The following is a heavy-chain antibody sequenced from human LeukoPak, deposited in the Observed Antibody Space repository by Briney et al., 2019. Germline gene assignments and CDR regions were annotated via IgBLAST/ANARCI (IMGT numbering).Heavy chain of an antibody. J-gene: IGHJ4*02. CDR1: GYTLTELS. CDR3: ATDLHGSGSYSAFDY. D-gene: IGHD3-10*01. CDR2: FDPEDGET. Sequence: GASVKVSCKVSGYTLTELSMHWVRQAPGKGIEWMGGFDPEDGETIYAQKFQGRVTMTEDTSTDTAYMELSRLRSEETAVYYCATDLHGSGSYSAFDYWGQGTLVTVSS. V-gene: IGHV1-24*01.